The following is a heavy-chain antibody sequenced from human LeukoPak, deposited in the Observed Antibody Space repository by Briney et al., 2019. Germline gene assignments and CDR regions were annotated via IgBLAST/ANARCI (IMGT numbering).Heavy chain of an antibody. CDR2: INYSGST. CDR3: ARRPSSSGLYYFDY. V-gene: IGHV4-59*08. D-gene: IGHD6-19*01. CDR1: GGSISSYY. J-gene: IGHJ4*02. Sequence: SETLSLTCTVSGGSISSYYWSWIRQPPGKGLEWIGYINYSGSTKYNPSLKSRVTISVDTSKNQFSLKVSSVTAADTAFYYCARRPSSSGLYYFDYWGQGTLVTVSS.